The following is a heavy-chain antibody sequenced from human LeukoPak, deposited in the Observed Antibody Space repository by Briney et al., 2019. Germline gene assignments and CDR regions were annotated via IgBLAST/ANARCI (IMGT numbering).Heavy chain of an antibody. CDR3: AREGTSGAHLNWFDP. J-gene: IGHJ5*02. CDR2: IYGSGST. V-gene: IGHV4-59*01. CDR1: GGSISSYY. D-gene: IGHD2-2*01. Sequence: SETLSLTCTVSGGSISSYYWSWIRQPPGKGLEWIGHIYGSGSTNYNPSLKSRVTLSVNTSKNQFSLKLSSVTAADTAVYYCAREGTSGAHLNWFDPWGQGTLVTVSS.